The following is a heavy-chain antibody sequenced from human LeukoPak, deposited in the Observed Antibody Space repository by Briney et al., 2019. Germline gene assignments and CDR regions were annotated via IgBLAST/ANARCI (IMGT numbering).Heavy chain of an antibody. CDR2: ISGSGGST. Sequence: GGSLRLSCAASGFTFSSFGMSWVRQAPGKGLEWVSDISGSGGSTYYADSVKGRFTISRDNAKNTLYLQMNSLRAEDTAVYYCARDRVAAAFDYWGQGTLVTVSS. D-gene: IGHD6-13*01. V-gene: IGHV3-23*01. CDR3: ARDRVAAAFDY. CDR1: GFTFSSFG. J-gene: IGHJ4*02.